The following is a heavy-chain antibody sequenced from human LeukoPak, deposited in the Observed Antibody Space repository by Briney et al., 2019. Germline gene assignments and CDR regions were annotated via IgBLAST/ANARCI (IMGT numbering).Heavy chain of an antibody. CDR3: ARSGAVAGNWFDP. Sequence: SETLSLTCTVSGGSISSSSYYWGWIRRPPGKGLEWIGSIYYSGSTYYNPSLKSRVTISADTSKNQFSLKLSSVTAADTAVYYCARSGAVAGNWFDPWGQGTLVTVSS. V-gene: IGHV4-39*01. D-gene: IGHD6-19*01. CDR2: IYYSGST. CDR1: GGSISSSSYY. J-gene: IGHJ5*02.